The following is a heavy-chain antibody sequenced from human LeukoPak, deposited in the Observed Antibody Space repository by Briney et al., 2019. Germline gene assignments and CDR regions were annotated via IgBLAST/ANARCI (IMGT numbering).Heavy chain of an antibody. J-gene: IGHJ4*02. D-gene: IGHD3-22*01. CDR1: GYTFTSYG. CDR3: ARDHPYYYDSSGYYAFDY. CDR2: ISAYNGNT. V-gene: IGHV1-18*01. Sequence: ASVKVSCTASGYTFTSYGISWVRQAPGQGLEWMGWISAYNGNTNYAQKLQGRVTMTTDTSTSTAYMELRSLRSDDTAVYYCARDHPYYYDSSGYYAFDYWGQGTLVTVSS.